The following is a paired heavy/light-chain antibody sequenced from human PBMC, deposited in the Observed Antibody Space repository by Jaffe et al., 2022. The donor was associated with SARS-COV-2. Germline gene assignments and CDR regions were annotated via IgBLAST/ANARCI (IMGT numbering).Light chain of an antibody. CDR2: LGS. CDR1: QSLLYTNGYDY. Sequence: DIVMTQSPLSLPVTPGEPASISCRSSQSLLYTNGYDYLDWYLQRPGQSPQLLIYLGSRRASGVPDRFSGSGSGTDFTLKISRVEAEDVGVYYCMQGLQTHAPTFGGGTRVEIK. J-gene: IGKJ4*01. CDR3: MQGLQTHAPT. V-gene: IGKV2-28*01.
Heavy chain of an antibody. V-gene: IGHV4-61*03. Sequence: QVHLQESGPGLVKPSETLSLTCSVSGGSVNRAAYFWSWVRQPPGKGLEWVAHISHTGSANYNSSLKSRVTISIDTSMNTFSLRLTSVTAADTAVYYCARYGGYYSDSSGYYHGSNQFDTWGRGALVIVSS. CDR3: ARYGGYYSDSSGYYHGSNQFDT. CDR2: ISHTGSA. J-gene: IGHJ5*02. D-gene: IGHD3-22*01. CDR1: GGSVNRAAYF.